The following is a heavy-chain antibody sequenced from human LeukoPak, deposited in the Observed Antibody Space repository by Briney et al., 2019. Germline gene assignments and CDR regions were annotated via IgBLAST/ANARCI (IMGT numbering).Heavy chain of an antibody. V-gene: IGHV4-59*08. CDR2: IYYSGST. CDR3: ARHLIPAYCGGDCYDAFDI. CDR1: GGSISSYY. J-gene: IGHJ3*02. D-gene: IGHD2-21*02. Sequence: PSETLSLTCTVSGGSISSYYWSWIRQPPGKGLEWIGYIYYSGSTNYNPSLKSRVTISVDTSKNQFSLKLSSVTAADTAVYYCARHLIPAYCGGDCYDAFDIWGQGTMVTVSS.